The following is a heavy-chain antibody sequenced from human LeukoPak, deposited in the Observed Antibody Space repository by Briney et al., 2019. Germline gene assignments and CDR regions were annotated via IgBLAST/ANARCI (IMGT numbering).Heavy chain of an antibody. CDR1: GGTFSSYA. V-gene: IGHV1-69*13. D-gene: IGHD2-15*01. J-gene: IGHJ5*02. Sequence: SVKVSCKASGGTFSSYAISWVRQAPGQGLEWMGGIIPIFGTANYAQKFQGRVTITADESTSTAYMELSSLRSEDTAVYYCAMGLGYCSGGSCYYNWFDPWGQGTPVTVSS. CDR3: AMGLGYCSGGSCYYNWFDP. CDR2: IIPIFGTA.